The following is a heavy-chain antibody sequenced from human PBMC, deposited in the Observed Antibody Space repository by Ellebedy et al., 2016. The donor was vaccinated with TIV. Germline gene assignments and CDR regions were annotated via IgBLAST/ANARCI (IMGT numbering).Heavy chain of an antibody. J-gene: IGHJ4*02. CDR3: EAHPWTTVTQNDY. CDR1: GFTFSSHW. CDR2: IKQDGSEK. V-gene: IGHV3-7*03. Sequence: GESLKISCAASGFTFSSHWMSWVRQEPGKGLEWVANIKQDGSEKFYVDSVKGRFTISRDNAKNLLYLQMNSLRAEDTAVYYCEAHPWTTVTQNDYWGQGTLFTVSS. D-gene: IGHD4-17*01.